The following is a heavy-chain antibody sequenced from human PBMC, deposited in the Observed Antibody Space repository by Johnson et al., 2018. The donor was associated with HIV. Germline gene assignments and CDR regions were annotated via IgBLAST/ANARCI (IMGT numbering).Heavy chain of an antibody. J-gene: IGHJ3*02. V-gene: IGHV3-11*04. CDR1: GFTFSDYY. Sequence: QEQLVESGGGLVKPGGSLRLSCAASGFTFSDYYMSWIRQAPGKGLEWVSYISSSGSTIYYADSVKCRFTISRDNSKNTLFLQMNSLRPEDTALYSCVKPPREVTVVDAFDIWGQGTMVTVSS. CDR3: VKPPREVTVVDAFDI. CDR2: ISSSGSTI. D-gene: IGHD4-23*01.